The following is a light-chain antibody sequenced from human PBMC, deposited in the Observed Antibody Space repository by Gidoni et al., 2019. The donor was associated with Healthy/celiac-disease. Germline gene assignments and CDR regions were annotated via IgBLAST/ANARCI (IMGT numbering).Light chain of an antibody. J-gene: IGLJ3*02. CDR3: SSYAGSNNLV. CDR2: EVS. CDR1: SSDVGGYNY. V-gene: IGLV2-8*01. Sequence: QSSLAPPPPPSGSPCPSVTRSCTGTSSDVGGYNYVSWYQQHPGKAPKLMIYEVSKRPSGVPDRFSGSKSGNTASLTVSGLQAEDEADYYCSSYAGSNNLVFGGGTKLTVL.